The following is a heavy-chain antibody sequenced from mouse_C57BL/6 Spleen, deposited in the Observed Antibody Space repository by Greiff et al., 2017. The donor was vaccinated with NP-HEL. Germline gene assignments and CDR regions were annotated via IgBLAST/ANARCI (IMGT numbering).Heavy chain of an antibody. V-gene: IGHV1-69*01. D-gene: IGHD1-1*01. CDR3: ARMRYYGSHYAMDY. CDR2: IDPSDSYT. J-gene: IGHJ4*01. CDR1: GYTFTSYW. Sequence: QVQLKQPGAELVMPGASVKLSCKASGYTFTSYWMHWVKQRPGQGLEWIGEIDPSDSYTNYNQKFKGKSTLTVDKSSSTAYMQLSSLTSEDSAVYYCARMRYYGSHYAMDYWGQGTSVTVSS.